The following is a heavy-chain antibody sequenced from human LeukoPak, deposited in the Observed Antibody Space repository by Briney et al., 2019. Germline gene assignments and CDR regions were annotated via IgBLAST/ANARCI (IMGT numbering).Heavy chain of an antibody. Sequence: ASXXVSCKASGYTFTGYYMHWVRQAPGQGLEWMGRINPNSGGTNYAQKFQGRVTMNRDTYKSTAYMELSRLRSDDTAVYYCARAVTDYDILTGYYLNAFDIWGQGTMVTASS. CDR3: ARAVTDYDILTGYYLNAFDI. CDR1: GYTFTGYY. J-gene: IGHJ3*02. D-gene: IGHD3-9*01. V-gene: IGHV1-2*06. CDR2: INPNSGGT.